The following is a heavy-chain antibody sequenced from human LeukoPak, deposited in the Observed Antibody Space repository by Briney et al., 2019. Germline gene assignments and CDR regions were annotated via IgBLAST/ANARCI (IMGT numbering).Heavy chain of an antibody. CDR2: ISSSGSTI. J-gene: IGHJ6*02. Sequence: GGSLRLSCAASGFTVSSNYMSWVRQAPGKGLEWVSYISSSGSTIYYADSVKGRFTISRDNAKNSLYLQMNSLRAEDTAVYYCAREGYSGGYLLYYYYYYGMDVWGQGTTVTVSS. D-gene: IGHD1-26*01. CDR1: GFTVSSNY. CDR3: AREGYSGGYLLYYYYYYGMDV. V-gene: IGHV3-11*01.